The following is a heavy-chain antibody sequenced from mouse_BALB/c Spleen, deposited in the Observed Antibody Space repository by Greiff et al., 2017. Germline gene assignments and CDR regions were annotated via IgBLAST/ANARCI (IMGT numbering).Heavy chain of an antibody. V-gene: IGHV5-4*02. CDR1: GFTFSDYY. CDR2: ISDGGSYT. CDR3: ARDQEITTATGAWFAY. J-gene: IGHJ3*01. D-gene: IGHD1-2*01. Sequence: EVKLVESGGGLVKPGGSLKLSCAASGFTFSDYYMYWVRQTPEKRLEWVATISDGGSYTYYPDSVKGRFTISRDNAKNNLYLQMSSLKSEDTAMYYCARDQEITTATGAWFAYWGQGTLVTVSA.